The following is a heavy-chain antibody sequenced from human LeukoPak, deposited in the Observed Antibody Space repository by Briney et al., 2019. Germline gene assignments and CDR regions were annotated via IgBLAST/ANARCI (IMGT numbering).Heavy chain of an antibody. Sequence: ASVKVSCKASGYNFISYGISWVRQAPGRGLEWMGWISPYNGNTNYAQKLQGRVTMTTDTPTSMAYMELRSLRSDDTAVYYCARVWVSAWPLYNYYYGMDVWGQGTTVAVSS. V-gene: IGHV1-18*01. J-gene: IGHJ6*02. CDR3: ARVWVSAWPLYNYYYGMDV. CDR1: GYNFISYG. D-gene: IGHD6-19*01. CDR2: ISPYNGNT.